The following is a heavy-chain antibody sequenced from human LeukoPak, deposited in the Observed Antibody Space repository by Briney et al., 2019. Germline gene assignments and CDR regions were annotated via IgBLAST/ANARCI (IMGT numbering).Heavy chain of an antibody. CDR2: ITSDGRTT. CDR3: ARDRYYVPDY. CDR1: GFSFSSSW. D-gene: IGHD3-10*02. V-gene: IGHV3-74*01. Sequence: GGSLRLSCAASGFSFSSSWMHWFRHGPGKGLVWVSRITSDGRTTIYADSVKGRFSISRDNSKNTLYLQMNSLRVDDTAVYYCARDRYYVPDYWGQGTLVTVSS. J-gene: IGHJ4*02.